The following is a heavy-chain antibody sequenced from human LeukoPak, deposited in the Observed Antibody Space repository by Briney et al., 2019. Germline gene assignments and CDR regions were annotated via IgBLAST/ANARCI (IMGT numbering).Heavy chain of an antibody. Sequence: PSETLSLTCTVSGGSISSYYWSWIRQPPGKGLEWIGYIYYSGSTNYNPSLKSRVTISVDTSKNQFSLKLSSVTAADTAVYYCASSPLYYDYVWGSYRYFDYWGQGTLVTVSS. J-gene: IGHJ4*02. CDR2: IYYSGST. CDR3: ASSPLYYDYVWGSYRYFDY. CDR1: GGSISSYY. D-gene: IGHD3-16*02. V-gene: IGHV4-59*01.